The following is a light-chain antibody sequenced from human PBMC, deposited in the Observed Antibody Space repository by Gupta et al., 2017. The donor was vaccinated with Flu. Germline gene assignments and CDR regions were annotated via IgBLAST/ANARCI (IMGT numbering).Light chain of an antibody. J-gene: IGKJ3*01. V-gene: IGKV1-39*01. Sequence: DIHMTQSQSSLSASIGDRVTITCRASQRISNYLNWYRQRPGRAPELLIYAASTLQSAVPSRFSGSGSGTDFTLPISSLQPEDFATYFCQQGYSTPHTFGPWTKVDIK. CDR1: QRISNY. CDR2: AAS. CDR3: QQGYSTPHT.